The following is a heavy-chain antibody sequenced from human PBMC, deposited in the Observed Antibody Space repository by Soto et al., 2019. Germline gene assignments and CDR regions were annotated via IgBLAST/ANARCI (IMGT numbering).Heavy chain of an antibody. J-gene: IGHJ4*02. CDR3: ARGGPTPPYSSSWAFDF. Sequence: SETLSLTCTVSGGSISSSSYYWGWIRQPPGKGLEWIGSIYYSGSTYYNPSLKSRVTISVDTSKNQFSLKLSSVTPEDTAVYYCARGGPTPPYSSSWAFDFWGQGTLVTVSS. CDR1: GGSISSSSYY. CDR2: IYYSGST. V-gene: IGHV4-39*01. D-gene: IGHD6-13*01.